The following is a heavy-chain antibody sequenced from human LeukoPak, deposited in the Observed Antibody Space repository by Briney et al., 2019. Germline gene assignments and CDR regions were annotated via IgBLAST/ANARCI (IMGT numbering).Heavy chain of an antibody. CDR1: GFTFDDYT. J-gene: IGHJ4*02. CDR3: AKDHYYGSGSYSRWVYFDY. V-gene: IGHV3-43*01. CDR2: ISWDGGST. D-gene: IGHD3-10*01. Sequence: GGSLRLSCAASGFTFDDYTMHWVRQAPGKGLEWVSLISWDGGSTYYADSVKGRFTISRDNSKNSLYLQMNSLRTEDTALYFWAKDHYYGSGSYSRWVYFDYWGQGTLVTVSS.